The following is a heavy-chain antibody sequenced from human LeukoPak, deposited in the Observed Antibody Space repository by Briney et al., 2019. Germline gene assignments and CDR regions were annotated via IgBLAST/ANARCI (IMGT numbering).Heavy chain of an antibody. V-gene: IGHV3-48*01. CDR2: ISSSSSTI. D-gene: IGHD2-8*01. CDR1: GFTFSSST. CDR3: ARDERYCTNGVCHPMDY. J-gene: IGHJ4*02. Sequence: PGGSLRLSCAASGFTFSSSTMNWVRQAPGKGLEWVSYISSSSSTIYYADSVKGRFTISRNNAKNSLYLQMNSLRAEDTAVYYCARDERYCTNGVCHPMDYWGQGTLVTVSS.